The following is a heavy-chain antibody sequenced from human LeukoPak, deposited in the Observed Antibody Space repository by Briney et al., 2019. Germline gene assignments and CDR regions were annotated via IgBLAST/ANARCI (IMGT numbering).Heavy chain of an antibody. Sequence: SETLSLTCTVSGYSISSGYYWGWIRQPPGKGLEWIGSIYHSGSTNYNPSLKSRVTISVDKSKNQFSLKLSSVTAADTAVYYCASLTTVTTSNYYYGMDVWGQGTTVTVSS. V-gene: IGHV4-38-2*02. CDR3: ASLTTVTTSNYYYGMDV. D-gene: IGHD4-17*01. CDR2: IYHSGST. CDR1: GYSISSGYY. J-gene: IGHJ6*02.